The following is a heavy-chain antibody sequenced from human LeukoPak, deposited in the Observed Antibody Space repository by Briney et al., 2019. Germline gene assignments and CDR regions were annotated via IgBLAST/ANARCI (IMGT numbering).Heavy chain of an antibody. Sequence: SVKVSCKASGGTFSSYAISWVRQAPGQGLEWMGRIIPIFGTANYAQKFQGRVTITTDESTSTAYMELSSLRSEDTAVYYCTTEAPEWELPPMDVWGKGTTVTVSS. CDR1: GGTFSSYA. V-gene: IGHV1-69*05. D-gene: IGHD1-26*01. J-gene: IGHJ6*03. CDR3: TTEAPEWELPPMDV. CDR2: IIPIFGTA.